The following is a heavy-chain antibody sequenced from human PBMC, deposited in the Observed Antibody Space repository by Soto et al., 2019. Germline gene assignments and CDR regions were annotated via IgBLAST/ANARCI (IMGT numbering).Heavy chain of an antibody. CDR2: ISYSGST. D-gene: IGHD3-16*02. CDR3: ARQSWGYDYVWGSYRYDYFDC. CDR1: GGSISSGCYY. Sequence: SETLSLTGTVAGGSISSGCYYWSWLRQHPGKGLECIGYISYSGSTYYNPSLKSRVTISVDTSKNQFTLTRSSVTAADTAVYYCARQSWGYDYVWGSYRYDYFDCWGQGTLVTVSS. V-gene: IGHV4-39*01. J-gene: IGHJ4*02.